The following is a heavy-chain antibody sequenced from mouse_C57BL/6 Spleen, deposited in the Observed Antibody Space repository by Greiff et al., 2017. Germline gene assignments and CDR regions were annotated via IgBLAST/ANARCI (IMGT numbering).Heavy chain of an antibody. V-gene: IGHV2-2*01. CDR1: GFSLTSYG. CDR2: IWSGGST. J-gene: IGHJ1*03. CDR3: ARRYFDV. Sequence: VKLQESGPGLVQPSQSLSIPCTVSGFSLTSYGVHWVRQSPGKGLAWLGVIWSGGSTDYNAAFISRLSISKDNSKSQVFFKMNSLQADDTAIYYCARRYFDVWGTGTTVTVSS.